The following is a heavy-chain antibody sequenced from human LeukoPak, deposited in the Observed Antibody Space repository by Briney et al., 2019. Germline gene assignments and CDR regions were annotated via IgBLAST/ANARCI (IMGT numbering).Heavy chain of an antibody. V-gene: IGHV1-2*02. Sequence: ASVKVSCKASGYTFTSYYMHWVRQAPGQGLEWMGWINPNSGGTNYAQKFQGRVTMTRDTSISTAYMELSRLRSDDTAVYYCARATYYDYVWGRYWGQGTLVTVSS. CDR1: GYTFTSYY. D-gene: IGHD3-16*01. CDR3: ARATYYDYVWGRY. CDR2: INPNSGGT. J-gene: IGHJ4*02.